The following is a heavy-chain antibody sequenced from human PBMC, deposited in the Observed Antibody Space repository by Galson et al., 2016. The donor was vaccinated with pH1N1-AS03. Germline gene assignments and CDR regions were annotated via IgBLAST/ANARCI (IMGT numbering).Heavy chain of an antibody. CDR3: VTIPPPSLPRWEY. V-gene: IGHV3-30*02. J-gene: IGHJ4*02. Sequence: SLRLSCAASGFTLSGYGMHWVRQAPGKGPEWVAFIQYDESYRNYADSVKGRFSISRDISKNTLYLQMNSLRFEDTAVYYCVTIPPPSLPRWEYWGQGTPVTVSS. D-gene: IGHD1-26*01. CDR2: IQYDESYR. CDR1: GFTLSGYG.